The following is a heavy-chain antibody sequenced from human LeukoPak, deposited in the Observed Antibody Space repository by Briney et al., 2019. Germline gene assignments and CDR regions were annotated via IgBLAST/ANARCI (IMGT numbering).Heavy chain of an antibody. CDR1: GGSISSYY. D-gene: IGHD3-9*01. J-gene: IGHJ6*03. V-gene: IGHV4-59*01. CDR3: ARDLSPFYDILTGYGPMDV. CDR2: IYYSGST. Sequence: PSETLSLTCTVSGGSISSYYWSWIRQPPGKGLEWIGYIYYSGSTNYNPSLKSRVTISVDTSKNQFSLKLSSVTAADTAVYYCARDLSPFYDILTGYGPMDVWGKGTTVTVSS.